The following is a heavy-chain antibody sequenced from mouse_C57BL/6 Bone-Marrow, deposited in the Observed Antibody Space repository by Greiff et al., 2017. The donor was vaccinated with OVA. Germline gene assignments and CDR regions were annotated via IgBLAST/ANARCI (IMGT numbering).Heavy chain of an antibody. CDR1: GFSFNTYA. J-gene: IGHJ4*01. V-gene: IGHV10-1*01. D-gene: IGHD2-2*01. CDR3: LLWLRRSARDY. CDR2: IRSKSNNYAT. Sequence: EVKVEESGGGLVQPKGSLKLSCAASGFSFNTYAMNWVRQAPGKGLEWVARIRSKSNNYATYYADSVKDRFTISRDDSESMLYLQMNNLKTEDTAMYYCLLWLRRSARDYWGQGTSVTVSS.